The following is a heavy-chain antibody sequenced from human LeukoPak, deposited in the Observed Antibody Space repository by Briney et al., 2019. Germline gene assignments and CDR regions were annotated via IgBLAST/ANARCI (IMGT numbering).Heavy chain of an antibody. J-gene: IGHJ4*02. D-gene: IGHD6-19*01. CDR3: AEDEYSSGWYWVY. V-gene: IGHV3-23*01. CDR1: GFTFSSYA. CDR2: INNSGGGT. Sequence: GGSLRLSCAASGFTFSSYAMTWVRQAPGKGLEWVSAINNSGGGTYYVDSVKGRFTISRDNSKNTLYLQMNSLRAEDTAVYYCAEDEYSSGWYWVYWGQGTLVTVSS.